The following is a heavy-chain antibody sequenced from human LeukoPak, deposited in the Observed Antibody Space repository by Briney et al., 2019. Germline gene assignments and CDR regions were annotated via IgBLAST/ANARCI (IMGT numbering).Heavy chain of an antibody. CDR2: INRDGSRT. CDR1: GFTLSNHC. V-gene: IGHV3-74*01. J-gene: IGHJ4*02. CDR3: ARDRRGDY. Sequence: GGSLRVSCAASGFTLSNHCMHWVRQGPGKGLMWVSRINRDGSRTDYADSVKGRFTISRDNAKNSLYLQMNSLRAEDTAVYYCARDRRGDYWGQGTLVTVSS.